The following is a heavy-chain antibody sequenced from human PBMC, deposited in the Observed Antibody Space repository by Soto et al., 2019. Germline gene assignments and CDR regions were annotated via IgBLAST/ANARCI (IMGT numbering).Heavy chain of an antibody. D-gene: IGHD2-2*01. Sequence: GGSLRLSCAASGFTFSTTGMNWVRQAPGKGLEWVSSISSGSEYIFHADSVKGRFTISRDNAKNSLYLQMNSLRAEDTALYYCAKDISPDIVLVPAAMLTRYYYYGMDVWGQGTTVTVSS. CDR2: ISSGSEYI. V-gene: IGHV3-21*04. CDR1: GFTFSTTG. CDR3: AKDISPDIVLVPAAMLTRYYYYGMDV. J-gene: IGHJ6*02.